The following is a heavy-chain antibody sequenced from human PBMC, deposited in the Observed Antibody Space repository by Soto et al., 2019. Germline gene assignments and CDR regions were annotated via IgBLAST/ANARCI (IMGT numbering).Heavy chain of an antibody. V-gene: IGHV3-9*01. J-gene: IGHJ6*02. Sequence: EVRLVESGGDLVQPGRSLRLSCAASGFSFDDYAMHRVRQAPGKGLEWVSGIAWNGGSIGYADSVKGRFTISRDNAKNCLYLQMNSLRPEDTAFYYCAKSTGGTANGMDVWGQGTTVTVSS. CDR1: GFSFDDYA. D-gene: IGHD2-8*02. CDR3: AKSTGGTANGMDV. CDR2: IAWNGGSI.